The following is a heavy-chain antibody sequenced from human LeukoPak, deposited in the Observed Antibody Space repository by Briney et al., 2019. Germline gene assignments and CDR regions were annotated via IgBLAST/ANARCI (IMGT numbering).Heavy chain of an antibody. Sequence: SETLSLTCTVSGGSISSYYWSWIRQPPGKGLGWIGYIYYSGSTNYNPSLKSRVTISVDTSKNQFSLKLSSVTAADTAVYYCARVRRWGNAFDIWGQGTMVTVSS. D-gene: IGHD4-23*01. V-gene: IGHV4-59*01. CDR3: ARVRRWGNAFDI. CDR2: IYYSGST. J-gene: IGHJ3*02. CDR1: GGSISSYY.